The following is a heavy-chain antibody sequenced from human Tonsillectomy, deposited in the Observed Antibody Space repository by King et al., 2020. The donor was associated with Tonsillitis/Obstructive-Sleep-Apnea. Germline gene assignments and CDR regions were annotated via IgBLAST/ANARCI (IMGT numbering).Heavy chain of an antibody. Sequence: VQLVESGGGLVKPGGSLRLSCAASGFTFSDYYMTWIRQAPGKGLEWLSYISSTGTYTSSADSVKGRFTISRDNAKNSLFLQMNSLRAEDTAVYYCARDSGVVPAAIDAFDIWGQGTMVTVSS. CDR2: ISSTGTYT. J-gene: IGHJ3*02. D-gene: IGHD2-2*02. V-gene: IGHV3-11*05. CDR3: ARDSGVVPAAIDAFDI. CDR1: GFTFSDYY.